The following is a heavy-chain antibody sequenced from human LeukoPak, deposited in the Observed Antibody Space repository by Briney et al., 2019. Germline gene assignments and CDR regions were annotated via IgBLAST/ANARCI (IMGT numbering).Heavy chain of an antibody. D-gene: IGHD2-2*01. CDR1: GFTFSGYG. J-gene: IGHJ4*02. CDR3: TKDRNRGPAAYDFDY. CDR2: IANDGKDK. Sequence: GGSLRLSCAASGFTFSGYGMHWVRQAPGKGLEGLSVIANDGKDKKYTESVKGRFTISRDNSKNTLYLQMNSLIVDDTAVYYCTKDRNRGPAAYDFDYWGPGTLITVSS. V-gene: IGHV3-30*18.